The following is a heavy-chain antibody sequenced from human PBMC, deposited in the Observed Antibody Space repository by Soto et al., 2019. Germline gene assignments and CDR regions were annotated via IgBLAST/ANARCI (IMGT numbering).Heavy chain of an antibody. CDR2: IIPIFGTA. D-gene: IGHD4-4*01. Sequence: ASVKVSCKASGGTFSSYAISWVRQAPGQGLEWMGGIIPIFGTANYAQKFQGRVTITADESTGTAYMELSSLRSEDTAVYYCARTMTTVIQGDYWFDPWGQGTLVTVSS. V-gene: IGHV1-69*13. J-gene: IGHJ5*02. CDR1: GGTFSSYA. CDR3: ARTMTTVIQGDYWFDP.